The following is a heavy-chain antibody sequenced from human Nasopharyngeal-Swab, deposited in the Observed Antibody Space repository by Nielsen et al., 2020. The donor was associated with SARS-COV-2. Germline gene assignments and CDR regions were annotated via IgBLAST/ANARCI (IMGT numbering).Heavy chain of an antibody. J-gene: IGHJ5*02. D-gene: IGHD2-21*01. V-gene: IGHV3-74*01. CDR1: GFTFSSHW. Sequence: GEALKIPCAASGFTFSSHWMHLVRPPPGKGLVWVSRIDSDGGATTYADSVKGRFTISRDNAKNTLYLQMNSLRAEDTAVYYCTRGGRIAPPVPASWGQGTLVTVSS. CDR2: IDSDGGAT. CDR3: TRGGRIAPPVPAS.